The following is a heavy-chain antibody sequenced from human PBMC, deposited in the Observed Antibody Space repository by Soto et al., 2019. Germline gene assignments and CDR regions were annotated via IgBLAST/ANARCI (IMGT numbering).Heavy chain of an antibody. CDR3: ARRGWYFDY. J-gene: IGHJ4*02. Sequence: TLSLTCTVSGGSISSYYWSWIRQPPGKGLEWIGYIYYSGSTNYNPSLKSRVTISVDTSKNQFSLKLSSVTAADTAVYYCARRGWYFDYWGQGTLVTVSS. V-gene: IGHV4-59*08. D-gene: IGHD6-19*01. CDR1: GGSISSYY. CDR2: IYYSGST.